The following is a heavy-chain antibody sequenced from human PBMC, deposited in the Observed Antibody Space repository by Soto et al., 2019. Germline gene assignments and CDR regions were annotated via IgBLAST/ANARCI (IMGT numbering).Heavy chain of an antibody. CDR3: ARVKGYYDDSSGYYYCGQGHDY. CDR1: GGSFSGYY. Sequence: SETLSLTCAVYGGSFSGYYWSWIRQPPGKGLEWIGEINHSGSTNYNPSLKSRVTISVDTSKNQFSLKLSSVTAADTAVYYCARVKGYYDDSSGYYYCGQGHDYWGQGNRVT. D-gene: IGHD3-22*01. CDR2: INHSGST. J-gene: IGHJ4*02. V-gene: IGHV4-34*01.